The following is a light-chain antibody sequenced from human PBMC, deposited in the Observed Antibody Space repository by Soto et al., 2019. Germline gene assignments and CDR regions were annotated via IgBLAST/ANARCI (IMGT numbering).Light chain of an antibody. J-gene: IGKJ1*01. V-gene: IGKV3-20*01. CDR3: QEYYSTPTWT. Sequence: EIVLTPSPGTLSLSPGERATLSCRASQTVSSSFLAWYQQTPGQAPRLLMSGASSRSTGIPDRFSGNGSGTDFTLTISSLQPEDFATYYCQEYYSTPTWTFGQGTKVDIK. CDR2: GAS. CDR1: QTVSSSF.